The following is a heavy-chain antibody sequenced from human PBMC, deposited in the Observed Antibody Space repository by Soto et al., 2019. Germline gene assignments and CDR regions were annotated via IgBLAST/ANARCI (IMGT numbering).Heavy chain of an antibody. V-gene: IGHV4-30-4*01. CDR3: ARVATSGMHFYFDS. Sequence: QVQLQESGPGLVKPSQTLSLTCSVSSGSISNNNYYWTWIRQHPGKDLEWLGYIYYSGSTFYNSSLESRLTISVDTSKNQFSLKLSSVTAADTAIYFCARVATSGMHFYFDSWGQGALVTVSS. CDR1: SGSISNNNYY. J-gene: IGHJ4*02. CDR2: IYYSGST.